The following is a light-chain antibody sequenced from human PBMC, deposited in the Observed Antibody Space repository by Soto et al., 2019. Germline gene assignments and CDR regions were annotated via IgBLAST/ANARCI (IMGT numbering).Light chain of an antibody. CDR1: SSNSGAGYD. Sequence: QSVLTQPPSVSGAPGQTVTISCTGSSSNSGAGYDVHWYQQLPGTDPKLLIFGNNNRPSGVPDRVSASKSGTSASLAITGLQAEDDADYYCQTYERSLSGSGVCGGGTQLTVL. CDR3: QTYERSLSGSGV. V-gene: IGLV1-40*01. CDR2: GNN. J-gene: IGLJ3*02.